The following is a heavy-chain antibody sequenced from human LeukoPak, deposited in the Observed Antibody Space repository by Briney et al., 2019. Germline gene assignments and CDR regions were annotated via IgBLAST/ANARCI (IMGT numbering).Heavy chain of an antibody. Sequence: GGSLRLSCAASGFTFSSYWMSWVRQAPGKGLEWVANIKQDGSEKYYVDSVKGRSTISRDNAKDSLYLQMNSLRAEDTAVYYCASILRGYNGYDFFGYWGQGTLVTVSS. D-gene: IGHD5-12*01. CDR2: IKQDGSEK. CDR1: GFTFSSYW. V-gene: IGHV3-7*03. J-gene: IGHJ4*02. CDR3: ASILRGYNGYDFFGY.